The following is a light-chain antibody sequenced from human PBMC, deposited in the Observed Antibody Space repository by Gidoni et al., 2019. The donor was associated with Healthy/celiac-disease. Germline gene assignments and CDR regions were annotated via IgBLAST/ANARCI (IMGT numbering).Light chain of an antibody. Sequence: SVLTQSPDSLAVSLGERATINSKSSQSVLFSSNNKNYLAWYQQKPGQPPKLLIYWASTRESGVPDRFSGSGSGTDFTLTISSLQAEDVAVYYCQQYYSTPLTFGPGTKVDIK. V-gene: IGKV4-1*01. J-gene: IGKJ3*01. CDR1: QSVLFSSNNKNY. CDR3: QQYYSTPLT. CDR2: WAS.